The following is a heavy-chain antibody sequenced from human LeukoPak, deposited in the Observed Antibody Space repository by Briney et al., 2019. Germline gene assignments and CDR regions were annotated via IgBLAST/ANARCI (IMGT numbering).Heavy chain of an antibody. D-gene: IGHD3-10*01. CDR3: ARRRLWFGELPTDY. CDR1: GGSFSGYY. Sequence: SETLSLTCAVYGGSFSGYYWSWIRQPPGKGLEWIGDINHSGSTNYNPSLKSRITVSVDTSKNQFSLKLSSVTAADTAVYYCARRRLWFGELPTDYWGQGTLVTVSS. V-gene: IGHV4-34*01. J-gene: IGHJ4*02. CDR2: INHSGST.